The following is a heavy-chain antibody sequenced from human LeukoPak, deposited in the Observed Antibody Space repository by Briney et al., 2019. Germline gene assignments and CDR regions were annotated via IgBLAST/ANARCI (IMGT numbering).Heavy chain of an antibody. D-gene: IGHD3-22*01. Sequence: GGSLRLSCAASGFTLSIYGMSWVRQAPGKGLEWVSAISGSGGSTYYADSVKGRFTISRDNSKNTLYLQMNSLRAEDTAMYYCARRAGDYSHPYDYWGQGTLVTVSS. V-gene: IGHV3-23*01. CDR1: GFTLSIYG. CDR3: ARRAGDYSHPYDY. J-gene: IGHJ4*02. CDR2: ISGSGGST.